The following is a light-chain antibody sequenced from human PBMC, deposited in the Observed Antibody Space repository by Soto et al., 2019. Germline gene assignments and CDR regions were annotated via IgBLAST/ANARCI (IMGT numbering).Light chain of an antibody. CDR3: QQSYSTFLT. J-gene: IGKJ1*01. CDR1: QSISSY. Sequence: DIQMTQSPFFLSASVGDRVTITCRASQSISSYLNWYQQKPGKAPKLLIYGASSLQSGVPSRFSGSGSGTDFTLTISSLQPEDFATYYCQQSYSTFLTFGQGTKVEIK. CDR2: GAS. V-gene: IGKV1-39*01.